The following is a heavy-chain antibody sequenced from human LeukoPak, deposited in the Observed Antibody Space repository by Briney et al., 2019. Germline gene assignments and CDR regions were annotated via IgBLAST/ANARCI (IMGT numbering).Heavy chain of an antibody. J-gene: IGHJ4*02. CDR1: GFTFSSYD. V-gene: IGHV3-13*01. D-gene: IGHD3-22*01. Sequence: GGSLRLSCAASGFTFSSYDMHWVRQATGKGLEWVSAFGTAGDTYYPGSVKGRFTISRDNSKNTLYLQMNSLRAEDTAVYYCAKGLTYYYDSSGSRGNGYWGQGTLVTVSS. CDR2: FGTAGDT. CDR3: AKGLTYYYDSSGSRGNGY.